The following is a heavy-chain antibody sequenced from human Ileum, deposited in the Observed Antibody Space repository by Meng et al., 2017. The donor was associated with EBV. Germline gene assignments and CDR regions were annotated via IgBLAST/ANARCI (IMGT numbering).Heavy chain of an antibody. CDR3: AKERTGFYAEL. V-gene: IGHV3-30*18. D-gene: IGHD1-26*01. J-gene: IGHJ4*02. CDR2: ISYDGNIA. Sequence: AQLVGSGGGVVQPGGSLRVSCAASGFTFSAYGMHWVRQAPDKGLEWVALISYDGNIAYYADSVKGRFAISRDNSKNTLYLLMNSLRAEDSAVHYCAKERTGFYAELWGQGTLVTVSS. CDR1: GFTFSAYG.